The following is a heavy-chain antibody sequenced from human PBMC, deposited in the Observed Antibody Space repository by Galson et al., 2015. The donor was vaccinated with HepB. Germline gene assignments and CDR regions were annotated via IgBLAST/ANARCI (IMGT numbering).Heavy chain of an antibody. V-gene: IGHV3-64*02. CDR3: ARAVSPSMVQGVIPYYMDV. Sequence: SLRLSCAASGFTFSSYAMHWVRQAPGKGLEYVSAISSNGGSTYYADSVKGRFTISRDNSKNTLYLQMGSLRAEDMAVYYCARAVSPSMVQGVIPYYMDVCGKATTVTVSS. CDR2: ISSNGGST. D-gene: IGHD3-10*01. CDR1: GFTFSSYA. J-gene: IGHJ6*03.